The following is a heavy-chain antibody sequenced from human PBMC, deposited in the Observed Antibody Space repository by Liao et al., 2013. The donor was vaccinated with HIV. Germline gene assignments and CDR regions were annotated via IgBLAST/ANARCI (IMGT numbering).Heavy chain of an antibody. J-gene: IGHJ4*02. CDR1: GDSVNSTSSY. D-gene: IGHD1-20*01. Sequence: QLQLQESGPGLVKTSETLSLTCTVSGDSVNSTSSYWGCIRQSPGKGLEWIGSMSYSGTTYYNPSLKSRATISVDTSKNQFSLKLSSVTAADSAVYYCARDLTGDYYFDYWGQGTLVTVSS. CDR3: ARDLTGDYYFDY. CDR2: MSYSGTT. V-gene: IGHV4-39*07.